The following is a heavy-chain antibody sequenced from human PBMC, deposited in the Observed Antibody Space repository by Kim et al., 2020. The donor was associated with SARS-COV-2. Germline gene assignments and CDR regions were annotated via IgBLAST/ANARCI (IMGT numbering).Heavy chain of an antibody. CDR3: AVGIAAAGTWFDP. J-gene: IGHJ5*02. CDR1: GYTFTSYA. D-gene: IGHD6-13*01. Sequence: ASVKVSCKASGYTFTSYAMHWVRQAPGQRLEWMGWINAGNGNTKYSQKFQGRVTITRDTSASTAYMELSSLRSEDTAVYYCAVGIAAAGTWFDPWGQGTLVTVSS. CDR2: INAGNGNT. V-gene: IGHV1-3*01.